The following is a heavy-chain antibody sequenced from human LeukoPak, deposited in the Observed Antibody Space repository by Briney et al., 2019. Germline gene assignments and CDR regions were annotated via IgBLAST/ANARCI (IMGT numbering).Heavy chain of an antibody. D-gene: IGHD4-23*01. J-gene: IGHJ4*02. CDR3: ASDFGGHDDF. CDR1: GFTFSRYW. Sequence: GRSLRLSCAASGFTFSRYWMHWVRQAPGKGLVWVSRMNTDGSRTDYADSVKGRFTISRDNAKNTLYLQMNSLGVEDTAVYSCASDFGGHDDFWGQGILVTVSS. CDR2: MNTDGSRT. V-gene: IGHV3-74*01.